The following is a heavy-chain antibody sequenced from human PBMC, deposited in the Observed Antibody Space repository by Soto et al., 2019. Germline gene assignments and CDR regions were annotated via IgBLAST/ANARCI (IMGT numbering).Heavy chain of an antibody. CDR2: IIPIIGII. J-gene: IGHJ5*02. D-gene: IGHD4-4*01. CDR3: AGDPDSHYNDSHASSYP. CDR1: GGTFSTYT. V-gene: IGHV1-69*08. Sequence: QVQLVQSGAEVKKPGSSVKVSCKASGGTFSTYTITWVRQAPGQGLEWMGRIIPIIGIINYAQKFQGRVPISADXXXGXAYMELTGLRSDDTAVYYCAGDPDSHYNDSHASSYPWGQGTLVTVSS.